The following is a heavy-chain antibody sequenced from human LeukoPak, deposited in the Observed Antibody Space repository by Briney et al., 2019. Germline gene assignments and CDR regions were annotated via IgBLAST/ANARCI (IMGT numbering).Heavy chain of an antibody. CDR1: GGSIGSRSFY. J-gene: IGHJ5*02. CDR2: IDHSGNT. D-gene: IGHD5-12*01. V-gene: IGHV4-39*01. Sequence: KPSETLSLTCNVSGGSIGSRSFYWGWIRQPPGQGLEFIGSIDHSGNTNYNSSLKSRVTISADTSRNQFSLKLRSVTAADTAVYYCARRTSGGYSGYIDRWRLGTLVTVSS. CDR3: ARRTSGGYSGYIDR.